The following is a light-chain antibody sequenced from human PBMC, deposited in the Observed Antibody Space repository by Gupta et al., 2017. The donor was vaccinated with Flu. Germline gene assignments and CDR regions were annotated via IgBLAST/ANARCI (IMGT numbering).Light chain of an antibody. V-gene: IGLV2-8*01. Sequence: QSALTQPPSASGSPGQSVTISCTGTSSDVGAYNYVSWYQQHPGKPPKILIYEVSKRPSGGPDRFSGSKSDNTASLTVSGLQAEDEADYYCSSYAGTNNLIFGGGTKLTVL. CDR2: EVS. CDR1: SSDVGAYNY. J-gene: IGLJ2*01. CDR3: SSYAGTNNLI.